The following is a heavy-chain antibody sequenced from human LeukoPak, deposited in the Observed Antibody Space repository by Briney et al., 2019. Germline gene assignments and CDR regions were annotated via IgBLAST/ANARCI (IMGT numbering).Heavy chain of an antibody. Sequence: GASLKISCKGSGYSFTSYWISWVRQMPGKGVEWMGRIDPSDSYTNYSPSFQGHVTISADKSINTAYLQWSSLKASDTAMYYCARHPLDASTFDYWGQGTLVTVSS. J-gene: IGHJ4*02. CDR3: ARHPLDASTFDY. CDR2: IDPSDSYT. D-gene: IGHD3/OR15-3a*01. V-gene: IGHV5-10-1*01. CDR1: GYSFTSYW.